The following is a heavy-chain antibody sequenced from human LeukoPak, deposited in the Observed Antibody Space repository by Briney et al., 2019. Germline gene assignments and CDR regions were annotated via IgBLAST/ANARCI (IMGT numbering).Heavy chain of an antibody. CDR3: ARRRRDGYNYDY. D-gene: IGHD5-24*01. CDR1: GYSFTSYW. Sequence: GESLKISCKGSGYSFTSYWIGWVRQMPGQRLEWMVIIYTRDCDTRYTPSFQVQVTISADKSISTAYLQWSSLKASDTAMYYCARRRRDGYNYDYWGQGTLVTVSS. V-gene: IGHV5-51*01. J-gene: IGHJ4*02. CDR2: IYTRDCDT.